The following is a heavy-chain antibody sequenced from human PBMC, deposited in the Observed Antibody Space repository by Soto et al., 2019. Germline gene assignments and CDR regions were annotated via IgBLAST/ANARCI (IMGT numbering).Heavy chain of an antibody. CDR2: ISATGYAT. D-gene: IGHD6-13*01. CDR3: AKDRLDRAPAGWVDC. CDR1: GFSFSNYA. Sequence: GSLRLSCEASGFSFSNYAMIWVRQTPGKGLEWVSGISATGYATFYAESVKGRFTTSRDNSKNTLYVQMNDLRGDDTATYYCAKDRLDRAPAGWVDCWGQGALVTVSS. J-gene: IGHJ5*01. V-gene: IGHV3-23*01.